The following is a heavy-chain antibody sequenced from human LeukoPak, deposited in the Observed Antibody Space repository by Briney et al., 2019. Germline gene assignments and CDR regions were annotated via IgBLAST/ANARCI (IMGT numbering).Heavy chain of an antibody. CDR1: GSISSYY. V-gene: IGHV4-59*08. Sequence: KASEALSLTCTVSGSISSYYWSWIRQPPGKGLERIGHSYYTGSPNYNPSLKSRVTISVDTPKNQFSLKLSSVTAADTAVYYCAGVRSTVGWRSFDYWGQGTLVTVSS. J-gene: IGHJ4*02. D-gene: IGHD4-23*01. CDR3: AGVRSTVGWRSFDY. CDR2: SYYTGSP.